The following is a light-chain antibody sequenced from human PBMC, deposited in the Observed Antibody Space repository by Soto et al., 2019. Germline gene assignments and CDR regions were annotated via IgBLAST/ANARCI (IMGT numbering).Light chain of an antibody. V-gene: IGKV3-11*01. CDR3: QQRSNWPWT. J-gene: IGKJ1*01. CDR1: QSVSSY. Sequence: EIVLTQSPATLSLSPGERATLSCRASQSVSSYLAWYQQKPGQAPRLLIYDASNRATGIPARFSGSGSGTDVTLTISSLEPEDFAVYYCQQRSNWPWTFGQGTTVEIK. CDR2: DAS.